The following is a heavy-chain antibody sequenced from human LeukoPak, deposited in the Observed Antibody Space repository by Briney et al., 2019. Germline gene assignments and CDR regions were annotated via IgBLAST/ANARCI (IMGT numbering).Heavy chain of an antibody. CDR3: ARTAGIAVAGTKNITFDY. CDR2: IYYSGST. CDR1: GGSISSYY. J-gene: IGHJ4*02. D-gene: IGHD6-19*01. Sequence: SETLSLTCTVSGGSISSYYWSWIRQPPGKGLEWIGYIYYSGSTNYNPSLKSRVTISVDTSKNQFSLKLSSVTAADTAVYYCARTAGIAVAGTKNITFDYWGQGTLVTVSS. V-gene: IGHV4-59*12.